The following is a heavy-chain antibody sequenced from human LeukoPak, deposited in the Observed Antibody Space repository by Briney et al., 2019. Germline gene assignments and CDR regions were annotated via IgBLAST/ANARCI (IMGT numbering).Heavy chain of an antibody. D-gene: IGHD3-3*01. Sequence: PSDTVSLTCTVSGGSISSYYWSWIRQPPGKGLEWIGYIYYSGSTNYNPSLMSRVTISVDTSKNQFSLKLSSVTAADTAVYYCARDRGDFWSGYSNWFDPWGQGTLVTVSS. V-gene: IGHV4-59*01. CDR3: ARDRGDFWSGYSNWFDP. CDR1: GGSISSYY. CDR2: IYYSGST. J-gene: IGHJ5*02.